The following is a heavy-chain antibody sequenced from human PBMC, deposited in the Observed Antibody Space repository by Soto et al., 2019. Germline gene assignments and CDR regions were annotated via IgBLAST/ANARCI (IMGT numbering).Heavy chain of an antibody. V-gene: IGHV1-24*01. D-gene: IGHD6-19*01. CDR3: ATTLAVAAQFDY. CDR1: GYTLTELS. Sequence: ASVKVSCKVSGYTLTELSMHWVRQAPGKGLEWMGGFDPEDGETIYAQKFQGRVTMTEDTSTDTAYMELSSLRSEDTAVYYCATTLAVAAQFDYWGQGTLVTVSS. J-gene: IGHJ4*02. CDR2: FDPEDGET.